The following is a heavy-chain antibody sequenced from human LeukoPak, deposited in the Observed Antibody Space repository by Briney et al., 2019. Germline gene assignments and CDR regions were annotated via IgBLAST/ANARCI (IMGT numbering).Heavy chain of an antibody. CDR2: INSDGSTS. CDR3: ARDPRPWDLDF. Sequence: GGSLRLSCAASGFPFGNYWMHWVRQVPGEGLVWVSRINSDGSTSTYADSVKGRFTISRDNAKNTLYLQMNSLRADDTAVYYCARDPRPWDLDFWGQGTLVTVSS. D-gene: IGHD1-26*01. CDR1: GFPFGNYW. V-gene: IGHV3-74*01. J-gene: IGHJ4*02.